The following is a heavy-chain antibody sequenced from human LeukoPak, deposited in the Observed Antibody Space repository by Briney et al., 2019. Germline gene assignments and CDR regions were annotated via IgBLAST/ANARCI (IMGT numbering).Heavy chain of an antibody. J-gene: IGHJ4*02. D-gene: IGHD2/OR15-2a*01. CDR2: ISGYDGHT. V-gene: IGHV1-18*01. CDR1: SFTFAAYA. Sequence: GASVKVSCKASSFTFAAYAFGWVRQAPGQGLDWIGWISGYDGHTNYAQNFQGRVTMTTDTSTSTVYMDLRSLRSDDTAIYYCVRGFSFGDFDYWGQGTLVTVSS. CDR3: VRGFSFGDFDY.